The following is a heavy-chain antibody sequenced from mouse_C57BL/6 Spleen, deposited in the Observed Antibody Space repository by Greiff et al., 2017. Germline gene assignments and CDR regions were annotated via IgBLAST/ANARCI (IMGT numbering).Heavy chain of an antibody. J-gene: IGHJ1*03. CDR1: GFTFTDYY. Sequence: DVHLVESGGGLVQPGGSLSLSCAASGFTFTDYYMSWVRQPPGKALEWLGFIRNKANGYTTEYSASVKGRFTISRDNSQSILYLQMNALRAEDSATYYCARVSYYGSSYWYFDVWGTGTTVTVSS. D-gene: IGHD1-1*01. CDR2: IRNKANGYTT. CDR3: ARVSYYGSSYWYFDV. V-gene: IGHV7-3*01.